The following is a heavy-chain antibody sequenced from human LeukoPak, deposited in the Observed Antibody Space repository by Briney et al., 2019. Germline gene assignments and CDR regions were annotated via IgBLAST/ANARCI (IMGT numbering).Heavy chain of an antibody. D-gene: IGHD3-9*01. CDR3: ASILNVLRYFDWLGNWFDP. J-gene: IGHJ5*02. CDR1: GGSISSSSYY. CDR2: IYYSGST. Sequence: PSGTLSLTCIVSGGSISSSSYYWGWIRQPPGKGLEWIWSIYYSGSTYYNPALKSRVTISVDTSKNKFSLKLSSVTAADTAVYYCASILNVLRYFDWLGNWFDPWGQGTLVTVSS. V-gene: IGHV4-39*01.